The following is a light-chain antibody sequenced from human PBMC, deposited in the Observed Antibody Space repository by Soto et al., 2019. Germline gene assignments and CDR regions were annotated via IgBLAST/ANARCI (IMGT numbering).Light chain of an antibody. V-gene: IGKV3-15*01. CDR3: QQYGDWPLT. CDR2: GVS. J-gene: IGKJ4*01. CDR1: QSVRSTY. Sequence: EIVMTQSPVTLSVSPGERATLSCRASQSVRSTYLAWYQQKPGQAPRLLIFGVSNRAAGIPARFSGSGSGTEFTLTIRSLQSEDFAVYYCQQYGDWPLTFGGGTKVDIK.